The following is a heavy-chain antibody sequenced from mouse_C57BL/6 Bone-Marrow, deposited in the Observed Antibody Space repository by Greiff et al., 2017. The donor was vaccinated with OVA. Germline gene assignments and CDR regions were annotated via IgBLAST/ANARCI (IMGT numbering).Heavy chain of an antibody. J-gene: IGHJ2*01. Sequence: EVQVVESGPGLVKPSQSLSLTCSVTGYSITSGYYWNWIRQFPGNKLEWMGYISYDGSNNYNPSLKNRISITRDTSKNQFFLKLNSVTTEDTATYYCAREITTVVVGDYFDYWGQGTTLTVSS. D-gene: IGHD1-1*01. CDR3: AREITTVVVGDYFDY. V-gene: IGHV3-6*01. CDR2: ISYDGSN. CDR1: GYSITSGYY.